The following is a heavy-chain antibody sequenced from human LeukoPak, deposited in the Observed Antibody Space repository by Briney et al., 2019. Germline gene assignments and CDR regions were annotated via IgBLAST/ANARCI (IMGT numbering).Heavy chain of an antibody. CDR3: ARGSGIAAGGTRGKDY. Sequence: ASVKVSCKASGYTFTGYYLHWVRQAPGQGLEWMGWINPDSGDTNYAQKFQGRVTMTSDTSITTAYMELTRLIFGDTAVYYCARGSGIAAGGTRGKDYWGQGVLVTVSS. V-gene: IGHV1-2*02. D-gene: IGHD6-13*01. CDR2: INPDSGDT. CDR1: GYTFTGYY. J-gene: IGHJ4*02.